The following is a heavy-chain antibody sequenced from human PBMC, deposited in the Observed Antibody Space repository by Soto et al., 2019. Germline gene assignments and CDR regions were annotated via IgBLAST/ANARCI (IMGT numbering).Heavy chain of an antibody. D-gene: IGHD6-6*01. CDR1: GGSMNDYY. V-gene: IGHV4-4*07. CDR2: IFTSGNT. CDR3: ASGRLVSRYYGLDV. Sequence: SETLSLTCTVSGGSMNDYYWSWIRQPAGKGLEWIGRIFTSGNTNYNPTLRSRLTMSVDTSTNQVSLRLTSVTAADTAVYYCASGRLVSRYYGLDVWGQGTTVTVSS. J-gene: IGHJ6*02.